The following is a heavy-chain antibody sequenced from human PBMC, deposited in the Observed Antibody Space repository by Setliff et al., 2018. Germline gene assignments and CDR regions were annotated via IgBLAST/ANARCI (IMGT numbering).Heavy chain of an antibody. V-gene: IGHV4-34*12. CDR2: IIHSGST. CDR1: GFTFSAHY. Sequence: PSETLSLSCAASGFTFSAHYMDWIRQPPGKRLEWIGEIIHSGSTNYNPSLKSRVTMSIDTSKNQFSLKLNSVTAADMAVYYCAREQWLDPPGYYYMDVWAKGTTVTVSS. J-gene: IGHJ6*03. CDR3: AREQWLDPPGYYYMDV. D-gene: IGHD6-19*01.